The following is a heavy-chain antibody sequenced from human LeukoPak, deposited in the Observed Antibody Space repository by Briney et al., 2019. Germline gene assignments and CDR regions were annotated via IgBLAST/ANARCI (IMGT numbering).Heavy chain of an antibody. CDR1: GFTFSSYG. V-gene: IGHV3-21*01. J-gene: IGHJ4*02. CDR2: ISGSGGSI. CDR3: ARDPVTMVRGVIMYFDY. Sequence: GGSLRLSCAASGFTFSSYGMSWVRQAPGKGLEWVSAISGSGGSIYYADSVKGRFTISRDNAKNSLYLQMNSLRAEDTAVYYCARDPVTMVRGVIMYFDYWGQGTLVTVSS. D-gene: IGHD3-10*01.